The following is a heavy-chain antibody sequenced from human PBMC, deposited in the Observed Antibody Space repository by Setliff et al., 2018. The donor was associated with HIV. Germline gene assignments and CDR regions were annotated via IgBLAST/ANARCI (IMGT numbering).Heavy chain of an antibody. CDR2: INPSGGST. J-gene: IGHJ6*03. Sequence: ASVKVSCKASGYTFTNYYIHWVRQAPGQGLEWMGIINPSGGSTTYAQKFQGRVTMTRDTSTSTVYMELSSLRSEYTAVYYCARDAFDYTAYYYSSMDVWGKGTTVT. CDR1: GYTFTNYY. V-gene: IGHV1-46*01. CDR3: ARDAFDYTAYYYSSMDV. D-gene: IGHD4-4*01.